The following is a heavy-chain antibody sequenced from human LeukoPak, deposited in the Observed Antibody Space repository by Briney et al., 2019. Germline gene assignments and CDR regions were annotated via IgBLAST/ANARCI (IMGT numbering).Heavy chain of an antibody. CDR3: ARERWGRYGMDV. CDR2: IYYSGST. J-gene: IGHJ6*02. V-gene: IGHV4-59*01. Sequence: SETLSLTCTVSGGSISSYYWSWIRQPPGKGLEWIGYIYYSGSTNYNPSLKSRVTISVDTSKNQFSLKLSSVTAADTAVYYCARERWGRYGMDVWGQGTTVTVPS. CDR1: GGSISSYY. D-gene: IGHD3-16*01.